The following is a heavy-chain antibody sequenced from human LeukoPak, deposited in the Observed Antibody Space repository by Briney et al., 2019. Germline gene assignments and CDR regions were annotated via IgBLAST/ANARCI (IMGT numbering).Heavy chain of an antibody. CDR3: ARESGYYDILTGNCFGY. V-gene: IGHV3-7*01. CDR2: IKQDGGEI. J-gene: IGHJ4*02. D-gene: IGHD3-9*01. Sequence: GGSLRLSCAASGFTFSRYWMSWVRQAPGKGLEWVANIKQDGGEIYYVDSVKGRFTISRDNAKNSLYLQMNSLRAEDTAVYYCARESGYYDILTGNCFGYWGQGTLVTVSS. CDR1: GFTFSRYW.